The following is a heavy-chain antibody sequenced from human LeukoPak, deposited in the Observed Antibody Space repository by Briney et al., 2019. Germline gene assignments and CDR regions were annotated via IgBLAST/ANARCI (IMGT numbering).Heavy chain of an antibody. D-gene: IGHD3-10*01. J-gene: IGHJ5*02. V-gene: IGHV4-39*01. CDR1: GGSLNSPNYY. CDR3: ARNDYYGSMNWFDP. CDR2: IYYTGTT. Sequence: SETLSLTCIVSGGSLNSPNYYWGWIRQPPGKGLEWIGTIYYTGTTYYNPSLKSRLTISVDTSKNQSSIKLPSVTAADTAVYYCARNDYYGSMNWFDPWGQGTLITASS.